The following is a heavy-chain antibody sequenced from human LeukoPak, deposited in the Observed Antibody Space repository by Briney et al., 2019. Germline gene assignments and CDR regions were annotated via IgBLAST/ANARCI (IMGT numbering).Heavy chain of an antibody. D-gene: IGHD2-2*01. CDR3: ASDTYSSSTSCPWPPYGMDV. CDR2: IIPIFGTA. V-gene: IGHV1-69*01. J-gene: IGHJ6*02. Sequence: GASVKVSCKASGGTFSSYAISWVRQAPGQGLEWMGGIIPIFGTANYAQKFQGRVTITADEFTSTAYMELSRLRSDDTAVYYCASDTYSSSTSCPWPPYGMDVWGQGTTVTVSS. CDR1: GGTFSSYA.